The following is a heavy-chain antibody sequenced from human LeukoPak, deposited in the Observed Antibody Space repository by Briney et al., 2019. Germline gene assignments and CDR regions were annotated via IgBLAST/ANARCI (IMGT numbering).Heavy chain of an antibody. CDR1: GFTFSSYA. J-gene: IGHJ4*02. CDR3: ARGSATYYYDSSGPDY. CDR2: ISYDGSNK. Sequence: PGRSLRLSCAASGFTFSSYAMHWVRQAPGKGLEWVAVISYDGSNKYHADSVKGRFTISRDNSKNTLYLQMNSLRAEDTAVYYCARGSATYYYDSSGPDYWGQGTLVTVSS. V-gene: IGHV3-30*04. D-gene: IGHD3-22*01.